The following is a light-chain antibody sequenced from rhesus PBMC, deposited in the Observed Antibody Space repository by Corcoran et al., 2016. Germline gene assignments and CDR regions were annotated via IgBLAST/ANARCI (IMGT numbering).Light chain of an antibody. V-gene: IGKV1-22*01. Sequence: DIQTTQPPSSLSASVGDTVTITCRAGQGISSWLAWYQQKPGKAPKLLIYKASRLQRGFPSRFSGSGSGTDFTLPFSSLHTKDYGTYYCQQYSSRPWTFGPGTKVEIK. CDR2: KAS. CDR3: QQYSSRPWT. CDR1: QGISSW. J-gene: IGKJ1*01.